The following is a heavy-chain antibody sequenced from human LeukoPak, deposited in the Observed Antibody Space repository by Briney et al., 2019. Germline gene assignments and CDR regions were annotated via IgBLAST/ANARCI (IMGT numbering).Heavy chain of an antibody. D-gene: IGHD3-22*01. V-gene: IGHV3-21*01. CDR3: ARGVLGRENYDRSGYYDY. CDR2: ISSSSSYI. Sequence: GGSLRLSCAASGFTFSSYSMNWVRQAPGKGLEWVSSISSSSSYIYYADSVKGRFTISRDNAKNSLYLQMNSLRAEDTAVYYCARGVLGRENYDRSGYYDYWGPGTLVTVSS. J-gene: IGHJ4*02. CDR1: GFTFSSYS.